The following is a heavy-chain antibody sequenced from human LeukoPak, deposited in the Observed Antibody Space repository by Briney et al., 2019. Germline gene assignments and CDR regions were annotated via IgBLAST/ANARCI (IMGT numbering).Heavy chain of an antibody. Sequence: ASVKVSCKVSGYALTELSMHWVRQAPGQGLEWMGWISAYNGNTNYAQKLQGRVTMTTDTSTSTAYMELRSLRSDDTAVYYCASSHDYGDYGGGFDPWGQGTLVTVSS. J-gene: IGHJ5*02. D-gene: IGHD4-17*01. V-gene: IGHV1-18*01. CDR3: ASSHDYGDYGGGFDP. CDR1: GYALTELS. CDR2: ISAYNGNT.